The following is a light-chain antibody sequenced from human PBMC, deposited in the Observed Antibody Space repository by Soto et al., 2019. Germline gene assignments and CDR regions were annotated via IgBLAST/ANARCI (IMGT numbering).Light chain of an antibody. CDR2: EVS. Sequence: QSALTQPASVSGSPGQSITISCTGTSSDVGGYNSVSWYRQDPGKAPKLMIYEVSNRPSGVSNRFSGSKSGNTASLTISGLQAEDEADYYCSSYTSSSVVFGGGTKLTVL. V-gene: IGLV2-14*01. CDR1: SSDVGGYNS. CDR3: SSYTSSSVV. J-gene: IGLJ2*01.